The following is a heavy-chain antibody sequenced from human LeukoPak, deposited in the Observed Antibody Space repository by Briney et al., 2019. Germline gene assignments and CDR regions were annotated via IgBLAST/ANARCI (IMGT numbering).Heavy chain of an antibody. CDR3: AREADSSGWSPFDY. D-gene: IGHD6-19*01. CDR2: IYYSGST. CDR1: GGSISSGDYY. J-gene: IGHJ4*02. Sequence: SETLSLTCTVSGGSISSGDYYWSWIRQPPGKGLEWIGYIYYSGSTYYNPSLKSRVTISVDTSKSQFSLKLSSVTAADTAVYYCAREADSSGWSPFDYWGQGTLVTVSS. V-gene: IGHV4-30-4*01.